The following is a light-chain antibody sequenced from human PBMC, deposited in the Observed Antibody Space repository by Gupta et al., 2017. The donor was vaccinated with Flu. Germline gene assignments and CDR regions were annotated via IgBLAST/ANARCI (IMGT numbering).Light chain of an antibody. CDR2: EVS. V-gene: IGKV2-30*01. Sequence: VTLGPAAAGSCRSSQGLVYSDGNTYVHWFQQRPGQATRRLSYEVSYREAGVPDRFSGSGSGTNFTLKISRVEAEDVGIYFGRQGEQWPWAFGQGTTVEIK. CDR1: QGLVYSDGNTY. CDR3: RQGEQWPWA. J-gene: IGKJ1*01.